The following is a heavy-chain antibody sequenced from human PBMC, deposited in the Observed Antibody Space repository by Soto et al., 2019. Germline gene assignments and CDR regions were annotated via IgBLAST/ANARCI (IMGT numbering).Heavy chain of an antibody. J-gene: IGHJ6*02. CDR2: IDPSDSYT. CDR1: GYSFTSYW. Sequence: PGESLKISCKGSGYSFTSYWISWVRQMPGKGLEWMGRIDPSDSYTNYSPSFQGHVTISADKSISTAYLQWSSLKASDTAVYYCARPWDSSGSYYYYGMDVWGQGTTVTVSS. CDR3: ARPWDSSGSYYYYGMDV. V-gene: IGHV5-10-1*01. D-gene: IGHD3-22*01.